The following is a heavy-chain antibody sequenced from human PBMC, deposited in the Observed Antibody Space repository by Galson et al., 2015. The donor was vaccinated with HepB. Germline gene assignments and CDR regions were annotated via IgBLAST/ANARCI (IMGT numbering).Heavy chain of an antibody. CDR1: GGSFSGYY. CDR3: ARGHGYYDSSGYYPRRPFYYYYYGMDV. J-gene: IGHJ6*02. V-gene: IGHV4-34*01. CDR2: INHSGST. Sequence: ETLSLTCAVYGGSFSGYYWSWIRQPPGKGLEWIGEINHSGSTNYNPSLKSRVTISVDTSKNQFSLELSSVTAADTAVYYCARGHGYYDSSGYYPRRPFYYYYYGMDVWGQGTTVTVSS. D-gene: IGHD3-22*01.